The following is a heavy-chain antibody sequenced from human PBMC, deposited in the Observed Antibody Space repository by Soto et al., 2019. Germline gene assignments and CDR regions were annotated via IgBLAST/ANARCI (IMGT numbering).Heavy chain of an antibody. J-gene: IGHJ6*03. V-gene: IGHV3-9*01. CDR2: ISWNSGSI. CDR3: AKDISLYYYSMDV. CDR1: GFTFDDYA. Sequence: EVQLVESGGGLVQPGRSLRLSCAASGFTFDDYAMHWVRQAPGKGLEWVSGISWNSGSIGYADSVKGRFTISRDNAKNSLYLQMNSLRAEDTALYYCAKDISLYYYSMDVWGKGTTVTVSS.